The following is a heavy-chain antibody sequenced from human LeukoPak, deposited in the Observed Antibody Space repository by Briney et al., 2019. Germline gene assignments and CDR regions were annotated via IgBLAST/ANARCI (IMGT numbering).Heavy chain of an antibody. Sequence: SGTLSLTCTVSGYSISSGFYWGWIRQPPGKGLEWIGSIYHSGSTYYNPSLKSRVTISVDTSKNQFSLKLSSVTAADTTVYYCARDWEFGSITPDGGQGTLGTVSS. V-gene: IGHV4-38-2*02. CDR2: IYHSGST. CDR3: ARDWEFGSITPD. CDR1: GYSISSGFY. J-gene: IGHJ4*02. D-gene: IGHD3-10*01.